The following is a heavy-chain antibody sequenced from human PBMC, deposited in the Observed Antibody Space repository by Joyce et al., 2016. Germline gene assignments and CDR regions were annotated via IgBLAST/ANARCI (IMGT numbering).Heavy chain of an antibody. J-gene: IGHJ4*02. CDR1: GGSISRSSDY. D-gene: IGHD5-18*01. V-gene: IGHV4-39*01. Sequence: QLQLQESGPGLVKPSETLSLTCTVSGGSISRSSDYWGWIRQPPGKGLEWIGSIYYSGSTYYNPSLKSRLTISVDTSKNQFSLKLSSVTAADTAVYYCARHRWVQLWLPFDYWGQGALVTVSS. CDR2: IYYSGST. CDR3: ARHRWVQLWLPFDY.